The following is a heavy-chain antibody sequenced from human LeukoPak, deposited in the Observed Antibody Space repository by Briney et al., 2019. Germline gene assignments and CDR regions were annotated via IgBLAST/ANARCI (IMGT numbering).Heavy chain of an antibody. D-gene: IGHD5-12*01. CDR3: AKDLLAATIDYYFDY. Sequence: GGSLRLSCAASGFTFNNYAMNWVRQAPGKGLEWVSGINYSGGSTYSANSVKGRFTISRDNSKNTLYLQMNSLRAEDTAVYYCAKDLLAATIDYYFDYWGQGTLVTVSS. J-gene: IGHJ4*02. CDR1: GFTFNNYA. CDR2: INYSGGST. V-gene: IGHV3-23*01.